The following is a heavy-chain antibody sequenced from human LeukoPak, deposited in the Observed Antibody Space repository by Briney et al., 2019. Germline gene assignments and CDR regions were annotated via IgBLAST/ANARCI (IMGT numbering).Heavy chain of an antibody. CDR3: ARAVDTAMVN. V-gene: IGHV4-30-2*01. J-gene: IGHJ4*02. CDR1: GGSINSGAYS. Sequence: PSETLSLTCAVSGGSINSGAYSRSWIRQPPGKGLEWIGYIYHSGSTYYNPSLKSRVTISVDRSKNQFSLKLSSVTAADTAVYYCARAVDTAMVNWGQGTLVTVSS. CDR2: IYHSGST. D-gene: IGHD5-18*01.